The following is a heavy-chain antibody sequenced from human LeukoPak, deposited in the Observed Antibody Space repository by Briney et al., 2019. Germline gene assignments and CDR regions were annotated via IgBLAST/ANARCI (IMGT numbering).Heavy chain of an antibody. CDR1: GFTFSSYA. J-gene: IGHJ4*02. CDR3: AKFRLGELSLIDY. CDR2: ISGSGGST. V-gene: IGHV3-23*01. D-gene: IGHD3-16*02. Sequence: GGSLRLSCAASGFTFSSYAMSWVRQAPGKGLEWVSAISGSGGSTYYADSVKGRFTISRDNSKNTLYLQMNSPRAEDTAVYYCAKFRLGELSLIDYWGQGTLVTVSS.